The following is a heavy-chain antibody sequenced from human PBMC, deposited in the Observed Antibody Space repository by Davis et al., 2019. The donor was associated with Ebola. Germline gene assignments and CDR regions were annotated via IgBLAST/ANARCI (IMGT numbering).Heavy chain of an antibody. V-gene: IGHV4-61*01. CDR3: VRDGCPGGSCYCGDY. D-gene: IGHD2-15*01. CDR1: GGSVSSDYYY. Sequence: PSETLSLTCSVSGGSVSSDYYYWSWIRQSPGKGLEWIGYIYKTGSAKYDPSLERRVTISVDTSKNQFSMRMSSVTAAETAVYYCVRDGCPGGSCYCGDYWGQGTLVTVSS. CDR2: IYKTGSA. J-gene: IGHJ4*02.